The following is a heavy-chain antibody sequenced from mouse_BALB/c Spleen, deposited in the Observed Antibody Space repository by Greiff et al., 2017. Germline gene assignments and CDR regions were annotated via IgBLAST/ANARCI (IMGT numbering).Heavy chain of an antibody. J-gene: IGHJ4*01. CDR2: IDPETGGT. Sequence: QVQLKQSGAELVRPGASVTLSCKASGYTFTDYEMHWVKQTPVHGLEWIGAIDPETGGTAYNQKFKGKATLTADKSSSTAYMELRSLTSEDSAVYYCTYDDYAMDYWGQGTSVTVSS. V-gene: IGHV1-15*01. D-gene: IGHD2-12*01. CDR3: TYDDYAMDY. CDR1: GYTFTDYE.